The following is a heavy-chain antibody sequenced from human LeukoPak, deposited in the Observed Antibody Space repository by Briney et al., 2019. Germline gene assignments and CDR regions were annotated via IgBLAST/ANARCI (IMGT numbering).Heavy chain of an antibody. CDR1: GFTFSSYE. CDR3: AREGATHDAFDI. D-gene: IGHD1-26*01. J-gene: IGHJ3*02. V-gene: IGHV3-48*03. CDR2: ISSGGSTI. Sequence: GGSLRLSCAASGFTFSSYEMNWVRQAPGKGLEWVSYISSGGSTIFYADSVKGRFTISRDNAKNSLYLQVNSLRAADTAVYYCAREGATHDAFDIWGQGTMVTVSS.